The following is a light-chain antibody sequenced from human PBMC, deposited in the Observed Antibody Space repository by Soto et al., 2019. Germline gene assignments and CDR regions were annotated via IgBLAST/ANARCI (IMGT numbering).Light chain of an antibody. J-gene: IGKJ4*01. V-gene: IGKV3-20*01. CDR2: GAS. Sequence: EIVLTQSPDTLSLPPGESVTLSCRASQRVGSTDLAWYQQKPGQAPRLLISGASNRATGVPERFSGSGSGTDFTLTISGLEPEDFAVYYCQQYGSAPLTFGGGTKVDI. CDR1: QRVGSTD. CDR3: QQYGSAPLT.